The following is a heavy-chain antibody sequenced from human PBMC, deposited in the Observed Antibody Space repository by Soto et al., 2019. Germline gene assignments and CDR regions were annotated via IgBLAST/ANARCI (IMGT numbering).Heavy chain of an antibody. V-gene: IGHV4-31*03. CDR2: IYYSGST. Sequence: QVQLQESGPGLVKPSETLSLTCTVSGGSVSSGNYYWSWIRQPPGKGLEWIGYIYYSGSTYYNPSLKSRVTISVDTSKNQFSLKLSSVTAADTAVYYCARGYCTNGVCYKSSYWYFDLWGRGTLVTVSS. CDR3: ARGYCTNGVCYKSSYWYFDL. J-gene: IGHJ2*01. D-gene: IGHD2-8*01. CDR1: GGSVSSGNYY.